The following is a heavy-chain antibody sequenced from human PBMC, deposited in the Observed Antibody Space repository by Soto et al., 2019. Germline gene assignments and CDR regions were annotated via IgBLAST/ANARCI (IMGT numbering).Heavy chain of an antibody. CDR3: AKAIGQQLVLCAFDS. Sequence: EVQLLESGGGLAQPGGSLRLSCAASGFTFTSYSMNWVRQAPGEGLEWVSSVRNSGADTYYADSVKGRFTISGDNSNTPLYLQMTSLTAEDATIYYCAKAIGQQLVLCAFDSWRQGAMVTVSS. J-gene: IGHJ3*02. V-gene: IGHV3-23*01. CDR2: VRNSGADT. D-gene: IGHD6-13*01. CDR1: GFTFTSYS.